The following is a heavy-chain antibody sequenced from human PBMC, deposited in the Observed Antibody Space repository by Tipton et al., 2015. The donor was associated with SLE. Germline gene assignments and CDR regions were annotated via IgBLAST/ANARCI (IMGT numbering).Heavy chain of an antibody. D-gene: IGHD6-19*01. CDR1: GGSISSHY. CDR3: ASYSVAARHLPTPYAFDI. Sequence: TLSLTCTVSGGSISSHYWSWIRQPPGKGLEWIGYIYYSGSTNYNPSLKSRVTISVDTSKNQFSLKLSSVTAADMAVYYCASYSVAARHLPTPYAFDIWGQGTMVTVSS. J-gene: IGHJ3*02. V-gene: IGHV4-59*11. CDR2: IYYSGST.